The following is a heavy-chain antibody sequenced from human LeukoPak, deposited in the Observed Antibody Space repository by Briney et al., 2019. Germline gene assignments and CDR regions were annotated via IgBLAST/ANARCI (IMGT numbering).Heavy chain of an antibody. CDR1: GGSFSGYY. D-gene: IGHD3-22*01. J-gene: IGHJ4*02. CDR2: INHSGST. Sequence: SETLSLTCAVYGGSFSGYYWSWIRQPPGKGLEWIGEINHSGSTNYNPSLKSRVTISVDTSKNQFSLKLSSVTAADTAVYYCARWHTSGNNYYYDYWGQGTLVTVSS. V-gene: IGHV4-34*01. CDR3: ARWHTSGNNYYYDY.